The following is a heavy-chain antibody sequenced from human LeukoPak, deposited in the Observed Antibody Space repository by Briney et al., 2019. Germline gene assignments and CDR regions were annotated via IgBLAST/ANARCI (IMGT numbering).Heavy chain of an antibody. CDR1: GYRFTTNW. CDR2: IYPGDSDT. J-gene: IGHJ4*02. D-gene: IGHD3-16*01. V-gene: IGHV5-51*01. Sequence: GESLRISCMASGYRFTTNWIGWVRQMPGKGLEWMGIIYPGDSDTRYSPSFQGQVTISADKTISTAYLQWSSLKASDTAMYYCASPQMIHYWGQGTLVTVSS. CDR3: ASPQMIHY.